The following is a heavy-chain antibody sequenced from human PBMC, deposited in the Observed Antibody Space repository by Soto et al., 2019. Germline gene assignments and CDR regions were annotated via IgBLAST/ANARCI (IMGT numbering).Heavy chain of an antibody. D-gene: IGHD5-18*01. CDR2: IYYSGST. Sequence: PSETLSLTCTVSGGSISSSSYYWGWIRQPPGKGLEWIGSIYYSGSTYYNPSLKSRVTISVDTSKNQFSLKLSSVTAADTAVYYCARRGNTAMVTGVGYYYHYGMDVWGQGTTVTVSS. CDR1: GGSISSSSYY. CDR3: ARRGNTAMVTGVGYYYHYGMDV. J-gene: IGHJ6*02. V-gene: IGHV4-39*01.